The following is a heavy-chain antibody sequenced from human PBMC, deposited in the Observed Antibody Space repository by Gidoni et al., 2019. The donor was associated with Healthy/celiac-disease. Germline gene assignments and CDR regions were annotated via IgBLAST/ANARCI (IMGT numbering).Heavy chain of an antibody. CDR3: ARDVRAWTMVRGVSGYGMDV. CDR1: GGSISSYY. CDR2: IYTSGST. V-gene: IGHV4-4*07. Sequence: QVQLQESGPGLVKPSETLSLTCTVSGGSISSYYWSWIRPPAGKGLEWIGRIYTSGSTNYNPSLKSRVTMSVDTSKNQFSLKLSSVTAADTAVYYCARDVRAWTMVRGVSGYGMDVWGQGTTVTVSS. J-gene: IGHJ6*02. D-gene: IGHD3-10*01.